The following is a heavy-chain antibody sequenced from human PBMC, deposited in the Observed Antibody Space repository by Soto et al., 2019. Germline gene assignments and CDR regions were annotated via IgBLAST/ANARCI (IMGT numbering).Heavy chain of an antibody. D-gene: IGHD3-16*01. J-gene: IGHJ5*02. CDR1: GFTFSSYA. Sequence: EVPLLESGGGLVQPGGSLRLSCAASGFTFSSYAMSWVRQAPGKGLEWVSAISGSGGSTYYADSVKGRFTISRDNSKNTLYLQMNSLRAEDTAVYYCAKPISSPGGGDPWGQGTLVTVSS. CDR2: ISGSGGST. V-gene: IGHV3-23*01. CDR3: AKPISSPGGGDP.